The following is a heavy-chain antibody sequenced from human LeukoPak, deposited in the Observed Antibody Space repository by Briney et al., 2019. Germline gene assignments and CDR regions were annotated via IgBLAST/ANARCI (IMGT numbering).Heavy chain of an antibody. Sequence: ASVKVSCKASRGTFSSYTISWVRQAPGQGLEWMGRIIPILGIANYAQKFQGRVTITADKSTSTAYMELSSLRSEDTAVYYCARDGVVPAAIDYYYYYMDVWGKGTTVTVSS. CDR3: ARDGVVPAAIDYYYYYMDV. CDR2: IIPILGIA. V-gene: IGHV1-69*04. J-gene: IGHJ6*03. D-gene: IGHD2-2*01. CDR1: RGTFSSYT.